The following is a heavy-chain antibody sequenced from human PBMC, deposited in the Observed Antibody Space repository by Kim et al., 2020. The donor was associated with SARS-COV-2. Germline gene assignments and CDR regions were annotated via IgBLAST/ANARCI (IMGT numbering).Heavy chain of an antibody. V-gene: IGHV1-69*13. D-gene: IGHD1-1*01. CDR1: GGTFSSYA. CDR3: ATPGTVPYYYGMDV. CDR2: LIPIFGTA. Sequence: SVKVSCKASGGTFSSYAISWVRQAPGQGLEWMGGLIPIFGTANYAQKFQGRVTITADESTSTAYMELSSLRSEDTAVYYCATPGTVPYYYGMDVWGQGTTVTVSS. J-gene: IGHJ6*02.